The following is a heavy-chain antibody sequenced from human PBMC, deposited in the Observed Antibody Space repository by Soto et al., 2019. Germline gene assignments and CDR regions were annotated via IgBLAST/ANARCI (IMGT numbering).Heavy chain of an antibody. D-gene: IGHD2-15*01. J-gene: IGHJ6*02. V-gene: IGHV3-21*01. Sequence: KPGGSLRLSCVASGFTFRTYTMNWFRQAPGKGLEWVSGIRGFSPYTFYAESVKGRFTISRDNAKNSLYLQMNSLGVEDTAVYYCARDRGYDAHDYYYNAMDVWGQGTTVTVSS. CDR3: ARDRGYDAHDYYYNAMDV. CDR2: IRGFSPYT. CDR1: GFTFRTYT.